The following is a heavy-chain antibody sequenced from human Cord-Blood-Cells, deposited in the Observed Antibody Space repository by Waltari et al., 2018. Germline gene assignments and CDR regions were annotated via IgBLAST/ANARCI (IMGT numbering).Heavy chain of an antibody. D-gene: IGHD3-10*01. CDR2: ISYDGSNK. J-gene: IGHJ4*02. Sequence: QVQLVESGGGVVQHGRSLRLSCAASGLTFSSYGMHWGRKALGNGREWVAVISYDGSNKYYADSVKGRFTISRDNSKNTLYLQMNSLRAEDTAVYYCAKDTAYYGSGSYYDYWGQGTLVTVSS. V-gene: IGHV3-30*18. CDR3: AKDTAYYGSGSYYDY. CDR1: GLTFSSYG.